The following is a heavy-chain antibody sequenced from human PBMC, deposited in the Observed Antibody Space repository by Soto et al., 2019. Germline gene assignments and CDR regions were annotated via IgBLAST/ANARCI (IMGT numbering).Heavy chain of an antibody. V-gene: IGHV5-51*01. CDR2: IYPGDSDT. CDR3: ERRAGYSLDY. D-gene: IGHD2-2*03. J-gene: IGHJ4*02. Sequence: XESLKLSCKSSGYSFTSYWIGLVLQMPGKGLEWMGIIYPGDSDTKYSPSFQGQVTISADKSISTAFLQWSSLKASDTATYYCERRAGYSLDYWGQGTLVTVSS. CDR1: GYSFTSYW.